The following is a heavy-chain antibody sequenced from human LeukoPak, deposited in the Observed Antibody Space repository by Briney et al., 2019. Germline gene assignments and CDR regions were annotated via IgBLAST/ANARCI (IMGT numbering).Heavy chain of an antibody. J-gene: IGHJ4*02. CDR2: IRSEAYGGTA. CDR1: GFTYGDYA. D-gene: IGHD1-14*01. Sequence: GGSLRLSCTTSGFTYGDYAMTWVRQAPGKGLEWVGFIRSEAYGGTAEYAASVKGSFTISRDDSKRIAYLQMSSLKTEDTAVYYCTKDHTPFYWGQGSLVAVSS. CDR3: TKDHTPFY. V-gene: IGHV3-49*04.